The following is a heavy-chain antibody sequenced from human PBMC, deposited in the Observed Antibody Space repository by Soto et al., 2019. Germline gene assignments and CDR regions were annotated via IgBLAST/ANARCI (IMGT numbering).Heavy chain of an antibody. CDR1: GFTFSSYA. CDR2: ISYDGSNK. D-gene: IGHD6-19*01. Sequence: QVQLVESGGGVVQPGRSLRLSCAASGFTFSSYAMHWVRQAPGKGLEWVAVISYDGSNKYYADSVKGRFTISRDNSKDTLYLQMNSLRGEDTAVYYCARESGWYEVLDAFDIRGQGTMVTVSS. V-gene: IGHV3-30-3*01. J-gene: IGHJ3*02. CDR3: ARESGWYEVLDAFDI.